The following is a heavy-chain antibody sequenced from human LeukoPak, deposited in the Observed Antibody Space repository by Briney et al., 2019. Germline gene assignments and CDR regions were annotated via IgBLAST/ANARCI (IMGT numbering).Heavy chain of an antibody. J-gene: IGHJ4*02. V-gene: IGHV3-30*02. CDR3: AKDGGKYNFDY. D-gene: IGHD4-23*01. CDR2: IRYDGSDD. CDR1: GFTFSTYN. Sequence: SGGSLRLSCAASGFTFSTYNMHWVRQAPGKGLEWVAFIRYDGSDDDYTDSVKGRFTFSRDNSKNTLYLQMNSLRAEDTAVYYCAKDGGKYNFDYWGQGTLVTVSS.